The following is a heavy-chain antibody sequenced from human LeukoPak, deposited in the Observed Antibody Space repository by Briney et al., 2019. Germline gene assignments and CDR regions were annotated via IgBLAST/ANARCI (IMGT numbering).Heavy chain of an antibody. J-gene: IGHJ3*02. V-gene: IGHV4-39*01. CDR3: ARMMSTVTTFDI. Sequence: PSETLSLTCTVSGGSISSSSYYWGWVRQPPGKGLEWSGTIFYTGSTYYNPSLKSRVTISVDTSKNQFSLKLSSVTAADTAVYYCARMMSTVTTFDIWGQGTMVTVSS. CDR2: IFYTGST. CDR1: GGSISSSSYY. D-gene: IGHD4-17*01.